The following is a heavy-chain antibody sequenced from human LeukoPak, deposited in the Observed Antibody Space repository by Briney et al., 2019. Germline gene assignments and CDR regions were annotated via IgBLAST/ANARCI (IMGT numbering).Heavy chain of an antibody. J-gene: IGHJ4*02. V-gene: IGHV3-11*04. D-gene: IGHD7-27*01. CDR3: ARDLSNLGYFDY. Sequence: GGSLRLSCAASGFTFSDYYMSWIRQAPGKGLEWVSYISSSGSIIYYADSVKGRFTISRDNSKNTLYLQMNSLRAEDTAVYYCARDLSNLGYFDYWGQGTLVTVSS. CDR1: GFTFSDYY. CDR2: ISSSGSII.